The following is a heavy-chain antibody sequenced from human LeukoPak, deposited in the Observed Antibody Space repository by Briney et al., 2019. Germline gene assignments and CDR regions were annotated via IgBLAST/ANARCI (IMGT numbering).Heavy chain of an antibody. CDR3: ARVGKERGYSGYDSYYFDY. CDR2: IILILGIA. V-gene: IGHV1-69*04. Sequence: SVKVSCKASGGTFSSYAISWVRQAPGQGLEWMGRIILILGIANYAQKFQGRVTITADKSTSTAYMELSSLRSEDTAVYYCARVGKERGYSGYDSYYFDYWGQGTLVTVSS. CDR1: GGTFSSYA. D-gene: IGHD5-12*01. J-gene: IGHJ4*02.